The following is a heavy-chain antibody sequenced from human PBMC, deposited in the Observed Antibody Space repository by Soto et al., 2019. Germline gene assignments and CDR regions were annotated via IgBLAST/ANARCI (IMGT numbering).Heavy chain of an antibody. CDR3: ARSHCSSTSCYSYYDILTGYYIDYYYYYGMDV. CDR2: IIPIFGTA. V-gene: IGHV1-69*06. CDR1: GGTFSSYA. J-gene: IGHJ6*02. D-gene: IGHD3-9*01. Sequence: SVKVSCKASGGTFSSYAISWVRQAPGQGLEWMGGIIPIFGTANYARKFQGRVTITADKSTSTAYMELSSLRSEDTAVYYCARSHCSSTSCYSYYDILTGYYIDYYYYYGMDVWGHGTKVTV.